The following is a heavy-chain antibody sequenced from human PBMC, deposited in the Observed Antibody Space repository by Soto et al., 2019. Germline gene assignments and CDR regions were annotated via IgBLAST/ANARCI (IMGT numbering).Heavy chain of an antibody. V-gene: IGHV3-21*01. CDR3: ARADDFWSCYYTAGPDY. Sequence: EVQLVESGGGLVKPGGSLRLSCAASGFTFSSHSMNWVRQAPGKGLEWVSSISSSSSYIYYADSVKGRFTISRDNAKNPLYLQMNSLRAEDTAVYYCARADDFWSCYYTAGPDYWGQGTLVTVSS. CDR1: GFTFSSHS. J-gene: IGHJ4*02. D-gene: IGHD3-3*01. CDR2: ISSSSSYI.